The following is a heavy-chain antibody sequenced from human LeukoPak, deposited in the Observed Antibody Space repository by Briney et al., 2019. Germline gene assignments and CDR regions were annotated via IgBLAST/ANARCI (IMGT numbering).Heavy chain of an antibody. CDR3: ARGLTVLDY. CDR2: IYHSGST. D-gene: IGHD7-27*01. CDR1: GYSISSGYY. J-gene: IGHJ4*02. Sequence: SEALSLTCTVSGYSISSGYYWGWIRQPPGKGLEWIGSIYHSGSTYYSPSLNSRVTISVDTSKNQFSLKLSSVTAADTAVYSCARGLTVLDYWGQGTLVTVSS. V-gene: IGHV4-38-2*02.